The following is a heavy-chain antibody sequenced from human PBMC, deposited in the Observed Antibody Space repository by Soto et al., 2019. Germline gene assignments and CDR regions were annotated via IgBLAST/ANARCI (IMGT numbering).Heavy chain of an antibody. J-gene: IGHJ4*02. V-gene: IGHV4-59*01. D-gene: IGHD6-13*01. CDR3: ARRYGTVFDY. Sequence: SETLSLTCTVSGGSISSYYWSWIRQPPGKGLEWIGYIYYSGSTNYNPSLKSRVTISVDTSKNQFSLKLSSVTSADTAVYYCARRYGTVFDYWGQGTLVTVS. CDR1: GGSISSYY. CDR2: IYYSGST.